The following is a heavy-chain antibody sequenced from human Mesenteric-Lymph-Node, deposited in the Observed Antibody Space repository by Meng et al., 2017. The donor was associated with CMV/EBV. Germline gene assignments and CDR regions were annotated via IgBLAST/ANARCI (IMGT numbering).Heavy chain of an antibody. Sequence: GESLKISCAASGFIFSSYVMHWVRQAPGKGLEWVAVISYDESNKYYADSVKGRFTISRDNSKNTLYLQMNSLRAEDTAVYYCARSDLSIAARPDYWGQGTLVTVSS. CDR2: ISYDESNK. J-gene: IGHJ4*02. CDR1: GFIFSSYV. V-gene: IGHV3-30*14. CDR3: ARSDLSIAARPDY. D-gene: IGHD6-6*01.